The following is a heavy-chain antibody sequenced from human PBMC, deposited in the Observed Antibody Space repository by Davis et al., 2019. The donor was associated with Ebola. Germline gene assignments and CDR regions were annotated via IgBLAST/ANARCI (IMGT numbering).Heavy chain of an antibody. D-gene: IGHD6-19*01. CDR2: ISGSGGST. Sequence: PGESLKISCAASGFTFSSYAMSWVRQAPGKGLEWVSAISGSGGSTYYADSVKGRFTISRDNSKNTLYLQMNSLRAEDTAVYYCAKAFVVSVAGTGGWFDPWGQGTLVTVSS. J-gene: IGHJ5*02. CDR3: AKAFVVSVAGTGGWFDP. CDR1: GFTFSSYA. V-gene: IGHV3-23*01.